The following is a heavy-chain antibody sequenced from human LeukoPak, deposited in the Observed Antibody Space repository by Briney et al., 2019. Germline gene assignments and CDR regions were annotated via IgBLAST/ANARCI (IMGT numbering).Heavy chain of an antibody. J-gene: IGHJ6*03. V-gene: IGHV3-21*01. D-gene: IGHD6-19*01. Sequence: KTGGSLRLSCAASEFTFSSYNMNWVRQAPGKGLEWVSSISSSSDYIYYADSVKGRFTISRDNAKDSLYLQMNSLRAEDTAVYFCASMDSSGWPYYYYYYMDVWGKGTTVTVSS. CDR2: ISSSSDYI. CDR1: EFTFSSYN. CDR3: ASMDSSGWPYYYYYYMDV.